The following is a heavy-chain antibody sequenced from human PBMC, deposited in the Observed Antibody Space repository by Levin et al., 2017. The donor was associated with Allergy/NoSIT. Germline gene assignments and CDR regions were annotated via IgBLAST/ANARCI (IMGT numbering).Heavy chain of an antibody. V-gene: IGHV4-34*01. CDR3: ARGRKLRFLEWLYRFDY. D-gene: IGHD3-3*01. CDR1: GGSFSDYY. J-gene: IGHJ4*02. Sequence: SETLSLTCAVDGGSFSDYYWNWIRQPPGKGLEWIGEINQSGSTNYNPSLKSRVTISMDTSRNQFSLKLSSVTAADTAVYYCARGRKLRFLEWLYRFDYWGQGTLVTVSS. CDR2: INQSGST.